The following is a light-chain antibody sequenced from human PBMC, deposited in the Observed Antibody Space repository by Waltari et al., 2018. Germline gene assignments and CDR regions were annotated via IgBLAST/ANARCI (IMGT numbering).Light chain of an antibody. CDR1: PEHFNK. J-gene: IGKJ3*01. Sequence: QANPEHFNKLNWDRHKPGKAPELLVYDASNLEAGVPSRFSGSGSGADFTFTINSLQPGDFATYYCQQYDVLLPGFTFGPGTTVDLK. V-gene: IGKV1-33*01. CDR3: QQYDVLLPGFT. CDR2: DAS.